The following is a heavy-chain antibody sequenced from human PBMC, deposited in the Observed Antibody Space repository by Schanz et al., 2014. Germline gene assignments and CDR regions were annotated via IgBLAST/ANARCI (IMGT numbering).Heavy chain of an antibody. J-gene: IGHJ6*02. D-gene: IGHD1-26*01. CDR1: GYSFTSYY. CDR2: INPSGGST. CDR3: ARDPERETYFPSPPLYGLDV. Sequence: QVQLVQSGAEGKKPGASVKVSCKAFGYSFTSYYIHWVRQAPGQGLEWMATINPSGGSTSFAQKFQGRVTMTRATSTSTVNMELTSLRSEDTAVYYCARDPERETYFPSPPLYGLDVWGQGTTVTVS. V-gene: IGHV1-46*01.